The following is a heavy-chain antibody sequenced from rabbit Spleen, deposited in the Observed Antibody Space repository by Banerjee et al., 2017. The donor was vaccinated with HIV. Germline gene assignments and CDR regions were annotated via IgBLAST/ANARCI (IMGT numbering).Heavy chain of an antibody. CDR3: ARATDGRDSSWYNDL. V-gene: IGHV1S45*01. CDR1: GFDFSSYG. J-gene: IGHJ4*01. CDR2: IRGGNSDES. D-gene: IGHD4-1*01. Sequence: QEQLVESGGGLVQPGGSLKLSCKASGFDFSSYGVSWVRQAPGKGLEWIACIRGGNSDESYHANWAKGRFTISKTSSTTVTLQMTSLTAADTATYFCARATDGRDSSWYNDLWGQGTLVTVS.